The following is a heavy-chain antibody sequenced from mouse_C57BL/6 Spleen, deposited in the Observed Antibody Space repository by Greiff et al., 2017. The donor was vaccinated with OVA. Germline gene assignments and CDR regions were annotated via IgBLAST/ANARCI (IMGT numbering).Heavy chain of an antibody. D-gene: IGHD2-3*01. Sequence: QVQLQQSGAELVKPGASVKISCKASGYAFSSYWMNWVKQRPGKGLEWIGQFYPGDGDTNYNGKFKGKATLTADKSSSTAYMQLSSLTSGDSAVYFCARSWDGPYYAMDYWGQGTSVTVSS. V-gene: IGHV1-80*01. CDR1: GYAFSSYW. CDR2: FYPGDGDT. CDR3: ARSWDGPYYAMDY. J-gene: IGHJ4*01.